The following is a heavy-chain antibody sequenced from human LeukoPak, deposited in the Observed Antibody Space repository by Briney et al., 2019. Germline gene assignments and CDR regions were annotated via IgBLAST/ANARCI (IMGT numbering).Heavy chain of an antibody. D-gene: IGHD3-22*01. CDR2: ISDSGGRT. V-gene: IGHV3-23*01. CDR1: GVTLSNYG. Sequence: GGSLRLSWAVAGVTLSNYGMSWVRQAPGKGLEWVAGISDSGGRTNYADSVKGRFTISRDNPKNTLYLQMNSLRAEDTAVYFCAKRGVVIRVILVGFHKEAYYFDSWGQGALVTVSS. J-gene: IGHJ4*02. CDR3: AKRGVVIRVILVGFHKEAYYFDS.